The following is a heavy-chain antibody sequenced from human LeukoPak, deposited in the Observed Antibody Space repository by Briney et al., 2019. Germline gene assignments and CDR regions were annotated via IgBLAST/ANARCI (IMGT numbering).Heavy chain of an antibody. Sequence: PGGSLRLSCAASGFTFSSYGMHWVRQAPGKGLEWVAFIRYDGSNKYYADSVKGRFTISRDNSKNTLYMQMNRLRDEDTAVYYCAKDPRTYYDFWSGYHRWYFDYWGQGTLVTVSS. CDR3: AKDPRTYYDFWSGYHRWYFDY. J-gene: IGHJ4*02. V-gene: IGHV3-30*02. CDR1: GFTFSSYG. D-gene: IGHD3-3*01. CDR2: IRYDGSNK.